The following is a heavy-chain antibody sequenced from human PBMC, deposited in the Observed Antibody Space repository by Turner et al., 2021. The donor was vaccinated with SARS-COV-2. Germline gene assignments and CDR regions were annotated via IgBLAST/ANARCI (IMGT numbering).Heavy chain of an antibody. J-gene: IGHJ6*02. CDR1: GGSISSSSYY. Sequence: QLQLQESGPGLVKPSETLSLTCTVSGGSISSSSYYWGWIRQPPGKGLEWIGSIYYSGSTYYNPSLKSRVSISVDTSKNQFSLKLSSVTAADTAVYYCAGELVSATRCYYYGMDVWGQGTTVTVSS. CDR2: IYYSGST. CDR3: AGELVSATRCYYYGMDV. V-gene: IGHV4-39*01. D-gene: IGHD2-15*01.